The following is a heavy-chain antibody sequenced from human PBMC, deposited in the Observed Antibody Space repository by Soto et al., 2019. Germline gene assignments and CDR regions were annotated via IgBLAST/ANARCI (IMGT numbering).Heavy chain of an antibody. CDR3: AREGVSSSWYYYYGMDV. V-gene: IGHV4-59*13. J-gene: IGHJ6*04. CDR2: IYYCGST. D-gene: IGHD6-13*01. CDR1: GGSISSYY. Sequence: SETLSRTCTVSGGSISSYYWSWIRQPPGKGLEWIGYIYYCGSTNYNPSLKCRVTISVDTSKNQFSLKLSSVTAADTAVYYCAREGVSSSWYYYYGMDVWGKGTTVTVSS.